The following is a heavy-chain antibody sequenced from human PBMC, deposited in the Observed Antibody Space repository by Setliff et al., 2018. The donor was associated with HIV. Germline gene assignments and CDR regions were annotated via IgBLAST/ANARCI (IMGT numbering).Heavy chain of an antibody. CDR2: ISGEETT. CDR1: GFIFSRYS. CDR3: ARDPRGAPYFDY. V-gene: IGHV3-48*02. D-gene: IGHD1-26*01. J-gene: IGHJ4*01. Sequence: GGSLRLSCAASGFIFSRYSMNWVRQTPGRGLEWIAYISGEETTHYAESVKGRFTISRDNAKDSVYLQMNSLRDEDTAVYYCARDPRGAPYFDYWGNGTVVTVSS.